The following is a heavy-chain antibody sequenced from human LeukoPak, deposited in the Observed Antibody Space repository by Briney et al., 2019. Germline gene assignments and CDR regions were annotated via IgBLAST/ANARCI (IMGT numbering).Heavy chain of an antibody. J-gene: IGHJ4*02. CDR2: IYHSGST. Sequence: SETLSLTCTVSGYSISSGYYWGWIRQPPGKGLEWIGSIYHSGSTYYNPSLKSRVTISVDTSKNQFSLKLSSVTAADTAVYYCARDAGYWFDYWGQGTLVTVSS. V-gene: IGHV4-38-2*02. D-gene: IGHD2-8*02. CDR1: GYSISSGYY. CDR3: ARDAGYWFDY.